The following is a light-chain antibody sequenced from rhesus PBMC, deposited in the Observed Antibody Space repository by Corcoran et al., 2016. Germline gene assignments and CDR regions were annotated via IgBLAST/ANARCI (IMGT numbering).Light chain of an antibody. CDR1: QSLLHSNGNTY. Sequence: DIVMTQTPLSLPVTPGEPASISCRSSQSLLHSNGNTYLDWYLQKPGQSPRLLIYQVTHRESGVPDRVSGSGSGTDFTLKISRVEPEDVGVYYCMQSTKDPYSFGQGTKVEIK. V-gene: IGKV2S2*01. J-gene: IGKJ2*01. CDR2: QVT. CDR3: MQSTKDPYS.